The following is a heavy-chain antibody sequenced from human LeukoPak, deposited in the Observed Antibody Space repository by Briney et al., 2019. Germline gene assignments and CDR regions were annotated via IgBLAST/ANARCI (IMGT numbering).Heavy chain of an antibody. V-gene: IGHV3-23*01. CDR2: ISGSGGST. J-gene: IGHJ3*02. CDR1: GFTFSSYA. CDR3: AKGITYYYDSSGYYEWNDAFDI. D-gene: IGHD3-22*01. Sequence: GSLRLSCAASGFTFSSYAMSWVRQAPGKGLEWVSAISGSGGSTYYADSVKGRFTISRDNSKNTLYLQMNSLRAEDTAVYYCAKGITYYYDSSGYYEWNDAFDIWGQGTMVTVSS.